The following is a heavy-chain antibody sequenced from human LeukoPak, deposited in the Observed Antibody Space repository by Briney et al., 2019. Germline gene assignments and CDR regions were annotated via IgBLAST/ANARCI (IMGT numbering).Heavy chain of an antibody. CDR1: GFTFATYA. V-gene: IGHV3-23*01. J-gene: IGHJ4*02. CDR3: AKSKVFKEAATVLDFDF. D-gene: IGHD6-25*01. CDR2: ITGSGGTT. Sequence: GGSLRLSCAASGFTFATYAMSWVRQAPGKGLEWVSGITGSGGTTNYADSVKGRFTISRDNSKNTLYLQMDSLTAEDTAVYYRAKSKVFKEAATVLDFDFWGQGTLVTVSS.